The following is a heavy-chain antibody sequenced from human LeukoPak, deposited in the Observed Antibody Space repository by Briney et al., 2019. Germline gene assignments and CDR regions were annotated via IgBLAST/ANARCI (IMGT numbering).Heavy chain of an antibody. CDR1: GYSFTSYE. CDR3: PSAERIAARSGNNWFDL. J-gene: IGHJ5*02. V-gene: IGHV1-8*01. Sequence: GASVKDSCKASGYSFTSYEINWLRQATGQGLEWMGWMNPNSCNTGYAQKFNGRVTKARHTSIHTAYMDVSSLRSKRTAVYVLPSAERIAARSGNNWFDLWGQGTLVTVSS. D-gene: IGHD6-6*01. CDR2: MNPNSCNT.